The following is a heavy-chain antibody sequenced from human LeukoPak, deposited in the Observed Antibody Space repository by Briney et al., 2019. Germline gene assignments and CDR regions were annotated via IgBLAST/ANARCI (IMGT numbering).Heavy chain of an antibody. Sequence: KHGESLKISCKGSGYSFTNYWIGWVRQMPGKGLEGMGIIYPGDSDTRYSPSFQGQVTISADKSISTAYLQWSSLKASDTATYYCARRDCSSTSCYGVDYWGQGTLVTVSS. J-gene: IGHJ4*02. D-gene: IGHD2-2*01. CDR2: IYPGDSDT. V-gene: IGHV5-51*01. CDR3: ARRDCSSTSCYGVDY. CDR1: GYSFTNYW.